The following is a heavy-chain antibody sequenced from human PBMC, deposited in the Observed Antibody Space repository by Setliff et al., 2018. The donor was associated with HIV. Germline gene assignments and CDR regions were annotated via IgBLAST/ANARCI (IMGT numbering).Heavy chain of an antibody. J-gene: IGHJ4*02. CDR2: ISWNGGSA. CDR3: ARGPTGSGDAYLDF. CDR1: GFIFNDYA. D-gene: IGHD3-10*01. Sequence: PGGSLRLSCAASGFIFNDYAMHWVRQVSGKGLEWISLISWNGGSAYYADSVKGRFTISRDNTKNSLHLQMNSLRPEDTALYYCARGPTGSGDAYLDFWGQGSLVTVSS. V-gene: IGHV3-43D*03.